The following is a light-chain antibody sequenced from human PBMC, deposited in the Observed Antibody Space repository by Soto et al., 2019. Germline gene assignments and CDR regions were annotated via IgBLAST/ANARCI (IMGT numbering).Light chain of an antibody. V-gene: IGKV3-20*01. Sequence: EIVLTQSPGTLSLSPGERATLSCGASQSVDSSYLAWYQQKPGQAPRLLIYGTSARATGIPDRFSGSGSGTDFTLTISRLEPEDFAVYYCQQYGSSRWTFGQGTKVDIK. CDR2: GTS. CDR3: QQYGSSRWT. CDR1: QSVDSSY. J-gene: IGKJ1*01.